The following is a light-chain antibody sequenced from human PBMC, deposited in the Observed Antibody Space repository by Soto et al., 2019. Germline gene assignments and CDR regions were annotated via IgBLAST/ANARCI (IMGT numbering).Light chain of an antibody. CDR2: KAS. J-gene: IGKJ5*01. V-gene: IGKV1-5*03. Sequence: DIQMTQSPSTLSASVGDRVTITCRASQSIDSWLAWYQHKPGKAPKLLIFKASTLETGVPSRFSGSGSGTEFTLTISSLQTEDIGTYYCQQYDILPITFGRGTRLEIK. CDR3: QQYDILPIT. CDR1: QSIDSW.